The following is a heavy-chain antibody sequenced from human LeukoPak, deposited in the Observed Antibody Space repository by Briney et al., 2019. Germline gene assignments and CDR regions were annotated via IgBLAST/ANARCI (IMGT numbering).Heavy chain of an antibody. V-gene: IGHV3-23*01. Sequence: GGSLRLSCAASGFPFRNNVMTWVRQAPGRGLDWPAAIRGSGDTYYADSVKGRFTISRDNSKNMLYLQMNSLRAEDTAVYYCAKTFPYGPTWDGFCDYLGQGALVNGSS. CDR1: GFPFRNNV. D-gene: IGHD3-3*01. CDR2: IRGSGDT. J-gene: IGHJ4*02. CDR3: AKTFPYGPTWDGFCDY.